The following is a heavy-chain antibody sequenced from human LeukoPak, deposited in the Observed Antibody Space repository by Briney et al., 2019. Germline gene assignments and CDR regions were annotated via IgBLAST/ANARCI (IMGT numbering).Heavy chain of an antibody. CDR2: IYGSEST. CDR3: ARYDSRGSASTRFDS. Sequence: KASETLSLTCAVSGYPLGRNYFWGWVRQPPGKRLEWIGRIYGSESTTYNPSLMNRVTISVDTSRNHLSLQLTSATAADTAVYYRARYDSRGSASTRFDSWGQGILVTISS. CDR1: GYPLGRNYF. J-gene: IGHJ5*01. V-gene: IGHV4-38-2*01. D-gene: IGHD4-23*01.